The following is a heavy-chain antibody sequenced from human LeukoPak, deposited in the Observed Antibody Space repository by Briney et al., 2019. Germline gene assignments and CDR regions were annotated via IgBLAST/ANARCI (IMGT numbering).Heavy chain of an antibody. D-gene: IGHD6-19*01. CDR2: MYYSGST. CDR1: GGSISGYY. V-gene: IGHV4-59*01. Sequence: SETLSLTCIVSGGSISGYYWSWVRQAPGKGLEWIGYMYYSGSTNYNPSLKSRVTISVDTSKNQFSLKLSSVTAADTAVYYCARRNVGYRSGQLDYWGQGTLVTVSS. J-gene: IGHJ4*02. CDR3: ARRNVGYRSGQLDY.